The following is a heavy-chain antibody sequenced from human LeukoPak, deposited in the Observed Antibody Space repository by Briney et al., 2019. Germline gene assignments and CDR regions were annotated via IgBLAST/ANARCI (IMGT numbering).Heavy chain of an antibody. V-gene: IGHV3-23*01. CDR3: ATYRQVLLPFES. Sequence: GGSLRLSCAASGFTFSSYDMSWVRQAPGKGLEWVSGISGGGNTFFSDSVRGRFTISRDNSKNTLYLDMTGLRAEDTAVYFCATYRQVLLPFESWGQGTLVTVSS. CDR1: GFTFSSYD. J-gene: IGHJ4*02. D-gene: IGHD2-8*02. CDR2: ISGGGNT.